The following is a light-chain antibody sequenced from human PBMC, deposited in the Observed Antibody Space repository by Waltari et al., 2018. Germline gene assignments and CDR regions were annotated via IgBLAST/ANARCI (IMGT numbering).Light chain of an antibody. CDR1: QSISSW. CDR2: KAS. CDR3: QQYNSYSLT. J-gene: IGKJ4*01. Sequence: DIQLTQSPSTLSASVGDRVTLTWRASQSISSWLAWYQQKPGKAPKLLIYKASSLESGVPSRFSGSGSGTEFTLTISSLQPDDFATYYCQQYNSYSLTFGGGTKVEIK. V-gene: IGKV1-5*03.